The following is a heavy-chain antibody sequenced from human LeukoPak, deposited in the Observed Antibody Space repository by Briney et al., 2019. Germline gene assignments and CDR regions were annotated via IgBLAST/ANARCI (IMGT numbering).Heavy chain of an antibody. CDR3: ARRGYSYGPKNYYFDY. J-gene: IGHJ4*02. Sequence: SETLSLTCTVSNGSISSNTYFWSWIRQPAGEGLEWIGRMSSSGISTYSPSLKSRVTISVDTSKNQFSLKLSSVTAADTAVYYCARRGYSYGPKNYYFDYWGQGTLVTVSS. CDR2: MSSSGIS. D-gene: IGHD5-18*01. CDR1: NGSISSNTYF. V-gene: IGHV4-61*10.